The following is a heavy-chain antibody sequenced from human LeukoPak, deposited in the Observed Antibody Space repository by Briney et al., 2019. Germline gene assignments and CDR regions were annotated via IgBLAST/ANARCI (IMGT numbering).Heavy chain of an antibody. D-gene: IGHD2-2*01. CDR3: AKDRGVPTATRTYDY. V-gene: IGHV3-23*01. CDR2: IRGSGGFP. J-gene: IGHJ4*02. Sequence: PGGSLRLSCAASGFTFSSYSMNWVRQAPGKGLEWVSAIRGSGGFPSYADSVKGRFTLSRDNSKNTLYLQMNGLRAEDTAVYYCAKDRGVPTATRTYDYWGQGILVTVSS. CDR1: GFTFSSYS.